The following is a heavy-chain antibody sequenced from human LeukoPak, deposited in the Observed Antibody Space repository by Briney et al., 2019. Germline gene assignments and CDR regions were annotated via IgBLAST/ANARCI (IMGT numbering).Heavy chain of an antibody. J-gene: IGHJ4*02. V-gene: IGHV3-48*03. D-gene: IGHD3-16*01. CDR1: GFTFSSYE. CDR3: ARGGGLGLLLYYFDY. Sequence: GGSLRLSCAASGFTFSSYEMNWVRQAPGKGLEWVSYISSSGSTIYYADSVKGRFTISRDNAKNSLYLQMNSLRAEDTAVYYCARGGGLGLLLYYFDYWGQGTLVTVSS. CDR2: ISSSGSTI.